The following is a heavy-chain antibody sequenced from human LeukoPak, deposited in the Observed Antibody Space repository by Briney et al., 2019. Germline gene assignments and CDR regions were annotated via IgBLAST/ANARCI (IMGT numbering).Heavy chain of an antibody. CDR1: GFTVSTDY. Sequence: GGSLRLSCAVSGFTVSTDYMSWVRQAPGKGLEWVSVTYSGGTTYFADSVKGRFTISRDNSKSTLYLQMSSLRPDDTAVYYCARASSVVVPAASAFDIWGQGTMVTVSS. D-gene: IGHD2-2*01. CDR3: ARASSVVVPAASAFDI. J-gene: IGHJ3*02. CDR2: TYSGGTT. V-gene: IGHV3-53*01.